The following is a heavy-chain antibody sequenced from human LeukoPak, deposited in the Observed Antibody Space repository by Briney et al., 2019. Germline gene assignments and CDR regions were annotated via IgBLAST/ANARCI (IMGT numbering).Heavy chain of an antibody. J-gene: IGHJ4*02. V-gene: IGHV3-23*01. CDR3: VISVVAAKGDY. CDR2: ISGSGDST. Sequence: GGSLRLSCAASGFTVSSNYMSWVRQAPGKGLEWVSTISGSGDSTYYADSVKGRFTISRDNSKNTLYLQMNSLRAEDTAVYYCVISVVAAKGDYWGQGTLVTVSS. D-gene: IGHD2-15*01. CDR1: GFTVSSNY.